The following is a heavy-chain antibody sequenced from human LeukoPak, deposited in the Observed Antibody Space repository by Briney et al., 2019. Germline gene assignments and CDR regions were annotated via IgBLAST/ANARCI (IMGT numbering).Heavy chain of an antibody. V-gene: IGHV3-15*01. J-gene: IGHJ4*02. CDR2: IKSQTEGETT. Sequence: GGSLRLSCAASGFNFNHVTMTWVRQAPGKGLEWVGRIKSQTEGETTDYAAPVKARFTISRDDSKNTLYLQMNSLKTEDTAVYYCAGITAAFDYWGQGTLVTVSS. D-gene: IGHD1-20*01. CDR3: AGITAAFDY. CDR1: GFNFNHVT.